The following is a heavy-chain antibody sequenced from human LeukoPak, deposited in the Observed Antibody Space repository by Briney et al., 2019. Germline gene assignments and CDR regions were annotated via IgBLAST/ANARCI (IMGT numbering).Heavy chain of an antibody. J-gene: IGHJ5*02. CDR1: GYTFTSYA. Sequence: ASVKVSCKASGYTFTSYAMHWVRQAPGQRLEWMGWINAGNGNTKYSQKFQGRVTITRDTSASTAYVELSSLRSEDTAVYYCARAGYYDFWSGYYLNNWFDPWGQGTLVTVSS. CDR3: ARAGYYDFWSGYYLNNWFDP. CDR2: INAGNGNT. D-gene: IGHD3-3*01. V-gene: IGHV1-3*01.